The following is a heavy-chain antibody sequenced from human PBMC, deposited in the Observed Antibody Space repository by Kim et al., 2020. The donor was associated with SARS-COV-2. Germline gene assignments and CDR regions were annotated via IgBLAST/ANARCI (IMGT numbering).Heavy chain of an antibody. Sequence: SETLSLTCAVYGGSFSGYYWSWIRQPPGKGLEWIGEINHSGSTNYNPSLKSRVTISVDTSKNQFSLKLSSVTAADTAVYYCARCYGSGKKYFQHWGQGTLVTVSS. D-gene: IGHD3-10*01. J-gene: IGHJ1*01. CDR2: INHSGST. CDR3: ARCYGSGKKYFQH. V-gene: IGHV4-34*01. CDR1: GGSFSGYY.